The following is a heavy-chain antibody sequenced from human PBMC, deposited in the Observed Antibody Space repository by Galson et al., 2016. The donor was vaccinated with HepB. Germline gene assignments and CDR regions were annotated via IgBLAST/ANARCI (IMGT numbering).Heavy chain of an antibody. CDR1: GFNVNINF. CDR3: ARMGGGYMASINI. D-gene: IGHD5-12*01. J-gene: IGHJ3*02. V-gene: IGHV3-53*01. CDR2: VYAGGSS. Sequence: SLRLSCAASGFNVNINFISWVRQAPGKGLEWISVVYAGGSSDYSDSVKGRFTISRDDSINTAFLEMNSLRADDTAVYYCARMGGGYMASINIWGQGTLVTVSS.